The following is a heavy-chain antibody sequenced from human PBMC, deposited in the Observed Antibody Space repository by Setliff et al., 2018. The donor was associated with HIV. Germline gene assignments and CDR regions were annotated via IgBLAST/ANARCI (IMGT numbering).Heavy chain of an antibody. V-gene: IGHV5-51*01. CDR3: VRHPPYYTGWYPLDY. CDR1: GYNFATYW. D-gene: IGHD6-19*01. J-gene: IGHJ4*02. Sequence: PGESLKISCKVSGYNFATYWIAWVRQMPGKGLEWMGIIYPGDSDTRYSPSFQGQVSISADMSINSAYLQWDSLEASDTAIYYCVRHPPYYTGWYPLDYWGQG. CDR2: IYPGDSDT.